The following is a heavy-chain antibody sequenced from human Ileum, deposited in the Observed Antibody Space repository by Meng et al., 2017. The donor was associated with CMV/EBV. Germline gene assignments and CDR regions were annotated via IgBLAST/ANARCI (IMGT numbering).Heavy chain of an antibody. CDR3: TKGGFDS. V-gene: IGHV3-66*03. D-gene: IGHD2-15*01. CDR2: INSDGYT. J-gene: IGHJ4*02. CDR1: GFTVSGNN. Sequence: EVLVLESGGVLIRTGGPLSLSCAASGFTVSGNNMSWVRQAPGKGLEWVSDINSDGYTSYIDSVKGRFTISRDNSKNTLYLQMNSLRVDDSALYYCTKGGFDSWGQGTLVTVSS.